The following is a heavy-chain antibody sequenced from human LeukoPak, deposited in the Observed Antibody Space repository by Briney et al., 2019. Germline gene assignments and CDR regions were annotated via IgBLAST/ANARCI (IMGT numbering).Heavy chain of an antibody. D-gene: IGHD1-1*01. CDR2: IYYRGST. J-gene: IGHJ4*02. CDR3: AREATGNIDY. V-gene: IGHV4-30-4*08. CDR1: GGSISSGDYY. Sequence: SETLSLTCTVSGGSISSGDYYWGGIPHPPGKGLEWIGYIYYRGSTYYNPSLKSRVTISVDTSKNQFSLKLSSVTAADTAVYYCAREATGNIDYWGQGTLVTVSS.